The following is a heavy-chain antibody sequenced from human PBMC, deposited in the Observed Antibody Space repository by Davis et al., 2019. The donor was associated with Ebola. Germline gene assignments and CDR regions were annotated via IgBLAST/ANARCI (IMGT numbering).Heavy chain of an antibody. CDR3: AREVWGSTFPDY. D-gene: IGHD7-27*01. V-gene: IGHV4-39*02. J-gene: IGHJ4*02. CDR2: IYYSGIT. Sequence: PGGSLRLSCTVSGGSMSTNDYYWGWVRQSPGKGLEWIASIYYSGITYYNPSLRSRVTISADTSKNQFSLRLSSVTATDTAVYYCAREVWGSTFPDYWGQGTLVTVST. CDR1: GGSMSTNDYY.